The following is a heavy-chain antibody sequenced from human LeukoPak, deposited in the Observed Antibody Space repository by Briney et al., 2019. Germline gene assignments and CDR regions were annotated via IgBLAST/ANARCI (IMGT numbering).Heavy chain of an antibody. D-gene: IGHD3-9*01. CDR2: TYNTYT. J-gene: IGHJ4*02. CDR3: ARALAQGGSFDLYYFDS. Sequence: GASAKVSCKTSGYSSTTYGLSWVRQAPGQGLQWMGWTYNTYTHYAETLRDRLTMTTDTSTSTSYLELRSLRSDDTAGYYCARALAQGGSFDLYYFDSWGQGSLVTVSS. V-gene: IGHV1-18*01. CDR1: GYSSTTYG.